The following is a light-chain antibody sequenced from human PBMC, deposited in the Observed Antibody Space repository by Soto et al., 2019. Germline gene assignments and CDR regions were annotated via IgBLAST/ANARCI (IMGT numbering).Light chain of an antibody. CDR3: QQYNNWPPWT. V-gene: IGKV3-15*01. CDR2: GAS. CDR1: QSVSSN. Sequence: EIVMTQSPATLSVSPGERATLSCRASQSVSSNLAWYQQKPSQAPRLLIYGASTRATGIPARFSGSGSGTEFTITISSLQSEDFAVYYCQQYNNWPPWTFGQGTKVEIK. J-gene: IGKJ1*01.